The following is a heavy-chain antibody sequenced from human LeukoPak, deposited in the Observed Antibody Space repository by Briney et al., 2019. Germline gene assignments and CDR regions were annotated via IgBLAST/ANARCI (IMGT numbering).Heavy chain of an antibody. CDR2: IIPIFGTA. CDR1: GGTFSSYA. Sequence: ASVKVSCKASGGTFSSYAISWVRQAPGQGLEWMGGIIPIFGTANYAQKFQGRVTITADESTSTAYMELSSLRSEDTAVYYCAREGLLWFGDQNLRKGFDYWGQGTLVIVSS. D-gene: IGHD3-10*01. J-gene: IGHJ4*02. V-gene: IGHV1-69*13. CDR3: AREGLLWFGDQNLRKGFDY.